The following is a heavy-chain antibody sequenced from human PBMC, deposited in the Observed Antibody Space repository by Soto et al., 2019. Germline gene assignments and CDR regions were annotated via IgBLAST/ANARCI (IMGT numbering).Heavy chain of an antibody. V-gene: IGHV5-51*01. CDR2: IYPGDSDT. Sequence: GESLKISCKGSGYDFAGYWIAWVRQRPGKGLEWMGIIYPGDSDTRYSPSFQGQVTISADKSISTAYLQWSSLKASDTAMYYCARAMVRGKNYYGVDVWGQGTTVTVSS. J-gene: IGHJ6*02. D-gene: IGHD3-10*01. CDR1: GYDFAGYW. CDR3: ARAMVRGKNYYGVDV.